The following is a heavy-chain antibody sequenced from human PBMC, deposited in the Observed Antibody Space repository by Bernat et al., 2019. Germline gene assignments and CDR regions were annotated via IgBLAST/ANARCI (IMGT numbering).Heavy chain of an antibody. D-gene: IGHD1-7*01. CDR2: IRSKANSYAT. CDR3: TRPGWNSGLDY. CDR1: GFTFSSYA. J-gene: IGHJ4*02. Sequence: VQLVESGGGVVQPGRSLRLSCAASGFTFSSYAMHWVRQASGKGLEWVGRIRSKANSYATAYAASVKGRFTISRDDSKNTAYLQMNSLKTEDTAVYYCTRPGWNSGLDYWGQGTLVTVSS. V-gene: IGHV3-73*01.